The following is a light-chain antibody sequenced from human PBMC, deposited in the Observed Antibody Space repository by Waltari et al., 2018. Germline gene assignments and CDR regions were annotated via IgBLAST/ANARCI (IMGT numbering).Light chain of an antibody. V-gene: IGKV1-39*01. CDR3: QQSYSTPRT. J-gene: IGKJ2*02. CDR2: AAS. Sequence: IQMTQSPSSLSASVGARVTLTCRASQSIISYLNWYQQKPGKAPKLLIYAASSLQSGVPSRCSGSGSGTDFTLTISSLQPEDFATYYWQQSYSTPRTFGQGTKLEIK. CDR1: QSIISY.